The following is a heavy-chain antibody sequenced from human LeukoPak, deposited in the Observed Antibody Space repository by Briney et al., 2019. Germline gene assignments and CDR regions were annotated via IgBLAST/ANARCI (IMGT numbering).Heavy chain of an antibody. CDR1: GFTFSSYW. Sequence: GGSLRLSCAASGFTFSSYWMSWVRQAPGKGLEWVANIKKDGSEKYYVDSVKGRFTISRDNAKKSLYLQMNRLGAEDTAVYYCAKVGKSDRNNFFTTKEKQLDYWGQGTLLTVSS. V-gene: IGHV3-7*01. D-gene: IGHD1/OR15-1a*01. CDR2: IKKDGSEK. CDR3: AKVGKSDRNNFFTTKEKQLDY. J-gene: IGHJ4*02.